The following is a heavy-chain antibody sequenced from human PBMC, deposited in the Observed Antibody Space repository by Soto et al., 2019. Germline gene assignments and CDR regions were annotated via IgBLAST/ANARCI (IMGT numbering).Heavy chain of an antibody. V-gene: IGHV4-39*01. Sequence: SETLSLTCTVSGGSISSSSYYWGWIRQPPGKGLEWFGSLYYRGSTYYNPSLKSRVTISVDTSKNQFSLKLSSVTAADTAVYYCARRISSGWYSEYYYYGMDVWGQGTTVT. J-gene: IGHJ6*02. D-gene: IGHD6-19*01. CDR2: LYYRGST. CDR3: ARRISSGWYSEYYYYGMDV. CDR1: GGSISSSSYY.